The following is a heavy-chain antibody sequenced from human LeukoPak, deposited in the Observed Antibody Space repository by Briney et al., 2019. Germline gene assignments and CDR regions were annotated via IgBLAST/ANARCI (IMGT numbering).Heavy chain of an antibody. CDR2: ISSSSSTI. D-gene: IGHD6-13*01. J-gene: IGHJ4*02. V-gene: IGHV3-48*01. CDR1: GFTFSSYS. CDR3: AREGIAAAGTRRFDY. Sequence: PGGSLRLSCAASGFTFSSYSMNWVRQAPGKGLEWVSYISSSSSTIYYADSVKGRFTISRDNAKNSLYLQMNSLRAEDTAVYYCAREGIAAAGTRRFDYWGQGTLVTVSS.